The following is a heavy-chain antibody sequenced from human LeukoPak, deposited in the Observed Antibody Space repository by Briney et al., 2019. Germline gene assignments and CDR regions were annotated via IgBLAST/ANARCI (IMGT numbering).Heavy chain of an antibody. V-gene: IGHV5-51*01. D-gene: IGHD5-24*01. J-gene: IGHJ4*02. CDR3: ARPADDYNPYYFDY. CDR2: IYPGDSDT. Sequence: GASLQISFKGSGYSFTSYWIGWVRQMPGKGLEWMGIIYPGDSDTRYSPSFQGQVTISADKSISTAYLQWSSLKASDTAMYYCARPADDYNPYYFDYWGQGTLVTVSS. CDR1: GYSFTSYW.